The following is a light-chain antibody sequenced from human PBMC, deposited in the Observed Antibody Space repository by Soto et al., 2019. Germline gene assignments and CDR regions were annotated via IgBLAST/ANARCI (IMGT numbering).Light chain of an antibody. Sequence: ETVLTQSPGTLSLSPGESATLSCRASESVSSSYLGWYQQKPGQAPRPLIYGASSRATGIPDRFSGSGSGPDFTLTIARLEPEDFAVYYCQLYGESPPRTFGQGTKVEIK. J-gene: IGKJ1*01. V-gene: IGKV3-20*01. CDR3: QLYGESPPRT. CDR2: GAS. CDR1: ESVSSSY.